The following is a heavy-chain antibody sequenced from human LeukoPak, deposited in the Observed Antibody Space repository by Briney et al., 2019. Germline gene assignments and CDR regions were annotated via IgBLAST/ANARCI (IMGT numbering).Heavy chain of an antibody. J-gene: IGHJ4*02. CDR2: IYHSGST. Sequence: SSETLSLTCTVSGGSISSYYWSWIRQPPGKGLEWIGYIYHSGSTYYNPSLKSRVTISVDRSKNQFSLKLSSVTAADTAVYYCARVSPRNQTPSGVWGQGTLVTVSS. CDR1: GGSISSYY. D-gene: IGHD1-14*01. CDR3: ARVSPRNQTPSGV. V-gene: IGHV4-59*12.